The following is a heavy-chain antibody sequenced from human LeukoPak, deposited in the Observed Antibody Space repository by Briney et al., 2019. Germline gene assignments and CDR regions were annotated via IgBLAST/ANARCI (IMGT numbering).Heavy chain of an antibody. CDR2: VFHSGST. V-gene: IGHV4-31*03. CDR1: GGSLSSGGHW. Sequence: SETLSLTCTVSGGSLSSGGHWWSWIRQHPGMGLEWIGYVFHSGSTYYNPYFRSRVSISVDTSKNHFSLKLASVTAADSAVYYCARGIADPYSFDSWGQGTLVTVSS. D-gene: IGHD6-13*01. CDR3: ARGIADPYSFDS. J-gene: IGHJ4*02.